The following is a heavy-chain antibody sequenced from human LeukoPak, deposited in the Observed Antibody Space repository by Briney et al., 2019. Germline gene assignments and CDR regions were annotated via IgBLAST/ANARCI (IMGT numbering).Heavy chain of an antibody. D-gene: IGHD5-18*01. Sequence: PGGSLRLSCAASGFTFSGSAMHWVRQASGKGLEWVGRIRSKANSYATAYAASMKGRFTISRDDSKNTAYLQMNSLKTADTAVYYCTPTSTAMVTNFYYWGQGTLVTVSS. V-gene: IGHV3-73*01. J-gene: IGHJ4*02. CDR1: GFTFSGSA. CDR2: IRSKANSYAT. CDR3: TPTSTAMVTNFYY.